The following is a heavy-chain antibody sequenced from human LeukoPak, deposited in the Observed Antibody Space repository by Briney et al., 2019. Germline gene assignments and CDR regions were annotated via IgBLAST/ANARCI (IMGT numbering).Heavy chain of an antibody. V-gene: IGHV3-49*04. D-gene: IGHD6-13*01. J-gene: IGHJ4*02. Sequence: PGGSLRLSCAASGFTFSSFGMHWVRQAPGKGLEWVGFIRSKAYGGTTEYAASVKGRFTISRDDSKSIAYLQMNSLKTEDTAVYYCTRGYSSSWYPSYFDYWGQGTLVTVSS. CDR1: GFTFSSFG. CDR2: IRSKAYGGTT. CDR3: TRGYSSSWYPSYFDY.